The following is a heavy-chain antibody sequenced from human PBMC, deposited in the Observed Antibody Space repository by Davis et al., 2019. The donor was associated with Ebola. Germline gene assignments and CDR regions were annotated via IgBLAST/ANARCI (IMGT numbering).Heavy chain of an antibody. V-gene: IGHV1-8*01. CDR2: MNPNSGNT. J-gene: IGHJ4*02. CDR1: VYTFTSYD. D-gene: IGHD6-13*01. CDR3: ARGRGSSWYWGSYYFDY. Sequence: ASVKVSCKASVYTFTSYDINWVRQATGQGLEWMGWMNPNSGNTGYAQKFQGRVTMTRNTSISTAYMELSSLRSEDTDVYYCARGRGSSWYWGSYYFDYWGQGTLVTVSS.